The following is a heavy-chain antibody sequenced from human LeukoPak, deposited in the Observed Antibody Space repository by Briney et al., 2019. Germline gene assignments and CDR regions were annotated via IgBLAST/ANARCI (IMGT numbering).Heavy chain of an antibody. CDR3: ARVRGVLRYFDWLFQGFDY. CDR1: GFTFSSYW. Sequence: PGGSLRLSCAASGFTFSSYWMSWVRQAPGKGLEWVANIKQDGSEKYYVDSVKGRFTISRDNAKNSLYLQMNSLRAEDTAVYYCARVRGVLRYFDWLFQGFDYWGQGTLVTVSS. CDR2: IKQDGSEK. V-gene: IGHV3-7*01. D-gene: IGHD3-9*01. J-gene: IGHJ4*02.